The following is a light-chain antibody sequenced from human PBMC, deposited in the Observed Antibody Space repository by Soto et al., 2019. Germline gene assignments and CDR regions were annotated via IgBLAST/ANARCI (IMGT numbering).Light chain of an antibody. CDR2: QVS. J-gene: IGKJ5*01. V-gene: IGKV2-30*02. Sequence: DVVMTQSPLSLPVTLGQPASISCRSSQSLVHNNGNTYLAWFQXRQGQSPRRXIYQVSNRDSGVPDRFSGSGSGTDLTLKISRVEAEDCGVYYCMQGTHWPITFGQGTQLEIK. CDR1: QSLVHNNGNTY. CDR3: MQGTHWPIT.